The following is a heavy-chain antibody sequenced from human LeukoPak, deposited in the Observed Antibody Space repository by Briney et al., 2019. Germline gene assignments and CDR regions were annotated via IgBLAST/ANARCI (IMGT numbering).Heavy chain of an antibody. CDR2: INHIGST. CDR1: GGSFSNYY. Sequence: SQTLSLTCTVYGGSFSNYYWSWIRQSPGKGLEWIGEINHIGSTNYNPSLKSRVTLSVDTSKNQFSLKLSSVTAADTAVYYCARHGLGVYYYMDVWGKGTTVTISS. V-gene: IGHV4-34*01. CDR3: ARHGLGVYYYMDV. J-gene: IGHJ6*03. D-gene: IGHD3/OR15-3a*01.